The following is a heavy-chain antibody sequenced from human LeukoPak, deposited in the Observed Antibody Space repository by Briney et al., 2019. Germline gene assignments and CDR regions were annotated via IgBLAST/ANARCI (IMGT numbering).Heavy chain of an antibody. CDR1: GYSFTSYW. Sequence: GESLKISCKGSGYSFTSYWIGWVRQMPGKGLEWMGIIYPGDSDTRYSPSFQGQVTISADKSISTACLQWSSLKASDTAMYYCARRLAYYDSSGYYYYFDYWGQGTLVTVSS. CDR2: IYPGDSDT. CDR3: ARRLAYYDSSGYYYYFDY. J-gene: IGHJ4*02. V-gene: IGHV5-51*01. D-gene: IGHD3-22*01.